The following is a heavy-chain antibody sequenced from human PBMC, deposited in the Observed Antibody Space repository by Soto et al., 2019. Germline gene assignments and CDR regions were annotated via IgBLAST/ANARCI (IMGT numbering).Heavy chain of an antibody. CDR3: AKCSPRYSSGLKAYYFAY. CDR2: ISGSGGST. Sequence: EVQLLESGGGLVQPGGSLRLSCAASGFTFSSYAMSWVRQAPGKGLEWVSTISGSGGSTYYADSVKGRFTISRDNSKNTLYLQVNGLRAEDTAVYYCAKCSPRYSSGLKAYYFAYWGQGTLVPVSS. D-gene: IGHD6-19*01. V-gene: IGHV3-23*01. J-gene: IGHJ4*02. CDR1: GFTFSSYA.